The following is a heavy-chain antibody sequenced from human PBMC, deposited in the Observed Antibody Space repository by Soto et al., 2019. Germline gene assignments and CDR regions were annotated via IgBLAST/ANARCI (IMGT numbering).Heavy chain of an antibody. V-gene: IGHV4-59*01. Sequence: SETLSLTCTVSGGSISSYYWSWIRQPPGKGLEWIGYIYYSGSTNYNPSLKSRVTISVDTSKNQFSLKLSSVTAADTAVYYCARTYYYDSSGLFDYWGQGTLVTVSS. CDR2: IYYSGST. J-gene: IGHJ4*02. D-gene: IGHD3-22*01. CDR3: ARTYYYDSSGLFDY. CDR1: GGSISSYY.